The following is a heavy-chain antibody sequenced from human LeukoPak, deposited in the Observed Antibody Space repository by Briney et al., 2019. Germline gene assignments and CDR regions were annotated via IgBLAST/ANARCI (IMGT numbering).Heavy chain of an antibody. J-gene: IGHJ4*02. V-gene: IGHV3-23*01. CDR2: ISGSGGST. CDR1: GFTFSSYA. CDR3: AKSSRGYSWYYFDY. D-gene: IGHD5-18*01. Sequence: PGGSLRLSCAASGFTFSSYAMSWVPQAPGKGREWVSAISGSGGSTYYADSVKGRYTLSRDNSKNTLYLQMNSLRAEDTAVYYCAKSSRGYSWYYFDYWGQGTLVTVSS.